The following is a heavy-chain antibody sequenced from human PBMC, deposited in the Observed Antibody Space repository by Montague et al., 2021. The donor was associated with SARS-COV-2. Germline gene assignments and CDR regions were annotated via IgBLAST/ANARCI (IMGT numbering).Heavy chain of an antibody. Sequence: SETLSLTCAVHGGSFSTYSWNWIRQPPGKGLEWIGEIHHGGSTNYNPSLKSRVTISADTSKNQFSLKLTSVAAADTAVYYCARLGDGVVLPPILGVGPYYSYYYMDVWGKGTTVTVSS. J-gene: IGHJ6*03. CDR2: IHHGGST. CDR1: GGSFSTYS. D-gene: IGHD3-10*01. V-gene: IGHV4-34*01. CDR3: ARLGDGVVLPPILGVGPYYSYYYMDV.